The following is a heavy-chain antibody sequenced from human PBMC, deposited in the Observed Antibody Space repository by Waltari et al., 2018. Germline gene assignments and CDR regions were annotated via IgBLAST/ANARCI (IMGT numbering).Heavy chain of an antibody. V-gene: IGHV1-24*01. CDR2: FDPEDGET. CDR1: GYTLTELS. D-gene: IGHD3-16*02. J-gene: IGHJ5*02. Sequence: QVQLVQSGAEVKKPGASVKVSCKVSGYTLTELSMHWVRQAPGKGLEWMGGFDPEDGETIYAQKFQGRVTMTEDTSTDTAYMELSSLRSEDTAVYYCATEQSGDYVWGSYRLGWFDPWGQGTLVTVSS. CDR3: ATEQSGDYVWGSYRLGWFDP.